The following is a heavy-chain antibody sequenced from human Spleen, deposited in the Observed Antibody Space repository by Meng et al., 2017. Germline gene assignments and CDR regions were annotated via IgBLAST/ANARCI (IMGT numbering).Heavy chain of an antibody. V-gene: IGHV1-3*01. D-gene: IGHD5-24*01. CDR1: GYTFSTYA. J-gene: IGHJ4*02. Sequence: ASVKVSCKASGYTFSTYAMHWVRQAPGQRPEWMGGINAANGYTKYSQRFQGRVIITRDTSASTAYMELSILRSEDTAIYYCPRDWNSRRGGDGFNYFAYWGQGTLVTVSS. CDR2: INAANGYT. CDR3: PRDWNSRRGGDGFNYFAY.